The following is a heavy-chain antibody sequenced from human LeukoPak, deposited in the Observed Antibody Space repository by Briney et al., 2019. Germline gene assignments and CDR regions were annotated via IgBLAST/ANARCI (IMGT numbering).Heavy chain of an antibody. Sequence: GGSLRLSCGVSGLTFSDAWLTWVRQGPGKGLEWVGLIRSKVDGGTADYATTVKGRFTISRDDSKNMLYLQMNGLKTEDTAIYYCTEDLPFTAGGVIVHWGQGALVTVSS. J-gene: IGHJ5*02. D-gene: IGHD3-16*01. CDR2: IRSKVDGGTA. V-gene: IGHV3-15*01. CDR3: TEDLPFTAGGVIVH. CDR1: GLTFSDAW.